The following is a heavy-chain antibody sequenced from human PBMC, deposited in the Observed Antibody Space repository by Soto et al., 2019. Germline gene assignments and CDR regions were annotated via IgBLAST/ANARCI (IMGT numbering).Heavy chain of an antibody. CDR2: ISYDGNNK. Sequence: VQLLESGGGLVQPGGSLRLSCAASGFTFSSYAMHWVRQAPGKGLEWVTVISYDGNNKYYADSVKGRFTISRDNSKNTLYLQMNSLRAEDTAVYYCARDFDSSAYYLEYFHNWGQGTLVTVSS. V-gene: IGHV3-30-3*01. D-gene: IGHD3-22*01. J-gene: IGHJ1*01. CDR1: GFTFSSYA. CDR3: ARDFDSSAYYLEYFHN.